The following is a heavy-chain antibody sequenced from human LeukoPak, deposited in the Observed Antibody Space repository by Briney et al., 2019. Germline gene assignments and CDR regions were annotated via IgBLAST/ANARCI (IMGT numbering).Heavy chain of an antibody. V-gene: IGHV4-61*02. CDR3: ARELAGGIAVAGNFDY. J-gene: IGHJ4*02. CDR1: GGSISSGSYY. D-gene: IGHD6-19*01. CDR2: IYTSGST. Sequence: SQTLSLTCTVSGGSISSGSYYWSWIRQPAGKGLEWIGRIYTSGSTNYNPSLKSRVTISVDTSKNQFSLKLSSVTAADTAVYYCARELAGGIAVAGNFDYWGQGTLVTVSP.